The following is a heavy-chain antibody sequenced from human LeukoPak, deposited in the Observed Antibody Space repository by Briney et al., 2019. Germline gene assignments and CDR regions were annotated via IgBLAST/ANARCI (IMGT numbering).Heavy chain of an antibody. V-gene: IGHV4-31*03. J-gene: IGHJ5*02. Sequence: SETLSLTCTVSGGSISSGGYYWSWIRQHPGKGLEWIGYIYYSGSTYYNPSLKSRVTISVDTSKNQFSLKLSSVTAADTAVYYCANYGSGSYRFGPWGQGTLVTVSS. CDR1: GGSISSGGYY. CDR2: IYYSGST. D-gene: IGHD3-10*01. CDR3: ANYGSGSYRFGP.